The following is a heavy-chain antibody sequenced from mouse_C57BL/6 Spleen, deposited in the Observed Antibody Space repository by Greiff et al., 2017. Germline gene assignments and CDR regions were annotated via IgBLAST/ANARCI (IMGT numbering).Heavy chain of an antibody. J-gene: IGHJ2*01. CDR3: ASELGPYYFDY. D-gene: IGHD4-1*01. Sequence: QVQLQQSGPELVKPGASVTISCKASGYAFSSSWMNWVKQRPGKGLEWIGRIYPGDGDTNYNGKFKGKATLTADKSSSTAYMQLSSLTSEDSAVYFCASELGPYYFDYWGQGTTLTVSS. CDR1: GYAFSSSW. CDR2: IYPGDGDT. V-gene: IGHV1-82*01.